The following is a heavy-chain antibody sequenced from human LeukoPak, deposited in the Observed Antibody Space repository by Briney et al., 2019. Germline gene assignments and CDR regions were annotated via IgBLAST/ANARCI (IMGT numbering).Heavy chain of an antibody. Sequence: GGSLRLSCAASGFTVSSSYMNWVRQAPGKGLEWVSIVSSAGTTYYADSVKGRFTISRDNSKNTVYLQVNSLRDEDTAVYYCARDLEAANTYYFDYWGQGTMVTVSS. V-gene: IGHV3-66*01. J-gene: IGHJ4*02. CDR3: ARDLEAANTYYFDY. CDR1: GFTVSSSY. D-gene: IGHD6-13*01. CDR2: VSSAGTT.